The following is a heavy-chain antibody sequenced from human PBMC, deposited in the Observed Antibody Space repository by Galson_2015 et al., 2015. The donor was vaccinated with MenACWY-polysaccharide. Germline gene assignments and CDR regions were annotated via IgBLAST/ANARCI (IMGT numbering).Heavy chain of an antibody. V-gene: IGHV3-30-3*01. D-gene: IGHD2-2*01. CDR2: ISYDGSNK. CDR3: TRTYCSRTTCYAPDQPGSDF. J-gene: IGHJ4*02. Sequence: SLRLSCAASGFTFSSYAMHWVRQAPDKGLEWVAVISYDGSNKYFADSVKGRFTISRDNSKNTMYLQMSSLRAEDTAVYYCTRTYCSRTTCYAPDQPGSDFWGQGTLVTVSS. CDR1: GFTFSSYA.